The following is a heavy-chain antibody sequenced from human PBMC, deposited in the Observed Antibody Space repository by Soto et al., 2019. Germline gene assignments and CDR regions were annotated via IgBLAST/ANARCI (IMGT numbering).Heavy chain of an antibody. J-gene: IGHJ6*02. Sequence: PSETLSRTCTVSGGSISSSSYYWGWIRQPPGKGLEWIGSIYYSGSTYYNPSLKSRVTISVDTSKNQFSLKLSSVTAADTAVYYCASYYGSGIPYYGMDVWGQGTTVNVSS. CDR3: ASYYGSGIPYYGMDV. CDR2: IYYSGST. D-gene: IGHD3-10*01. V-gene: IGHV4-39*01. CDR1: GGSISSSSYY.